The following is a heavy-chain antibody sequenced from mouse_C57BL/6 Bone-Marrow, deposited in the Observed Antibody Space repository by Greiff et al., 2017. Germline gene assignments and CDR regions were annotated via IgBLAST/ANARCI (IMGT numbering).Heavy chain of an antibody. D-gene: IGHD3-2*02. CDR3: ARVGAQATAY. CDR2: IYPRSGNT. Sequence: VQLQESGAELARPGASVKLSCKASGYTFTSYGISWVKQRTGQGLEWIGEIYPRSGNTYYNEKFKGKATLTADKSSSTAYMELRSLTSEDSAVYFCARVGAQATAYWGQGTLVTVSA. V-gene: IGHV1-81*01. CDR1: GYTFTSYG. J-gene: IGHJ3*01.